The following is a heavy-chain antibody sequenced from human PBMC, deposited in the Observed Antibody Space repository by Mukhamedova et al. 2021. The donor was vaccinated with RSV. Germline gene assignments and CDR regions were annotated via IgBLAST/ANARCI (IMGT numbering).Heavy chain of an antibody. Sequence: TNYNPSPKSRVTISVDTSKNQFSLKLSPVTAADTAVYYCASQSGYDSRFDYWGQGTLVTVSS. CDR3: ASQSGYDSRFDY. J-gene: IGHJ4*02. V-gene: IGHV4-61*07. CDR2: T. D-gene: IGHD5-12*01.